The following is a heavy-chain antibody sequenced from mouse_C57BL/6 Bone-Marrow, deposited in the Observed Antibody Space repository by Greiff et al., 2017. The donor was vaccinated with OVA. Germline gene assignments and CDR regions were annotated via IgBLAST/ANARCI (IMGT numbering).Heavy chain of an antibody. J-gene: IGHJ1*03. CDR2: IDPSDSYT. Sequence: VQLQQPGAELVMPGASVKLSCKASGYTFTSYWMHWVKQRPGQGLEWIGEIDPSDSYTNYNQKFKGKSTLTVDKSSSTAYMQLSSLTSEDSAVYYCASQYGNYVGYWYFDVWGTGTTVTVSS. CDR1: GYTFTSYW. CDR3: ASQYGNYVGYWYFDV. V-gene: IGHV1-69*01. D-gene: IGHD2-1*01.